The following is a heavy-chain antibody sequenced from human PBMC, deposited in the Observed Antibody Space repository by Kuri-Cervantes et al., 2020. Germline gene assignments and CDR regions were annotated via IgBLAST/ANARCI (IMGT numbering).Heavy chain of an antibody. CDR3: ARDYMADYYYYYGMDV. D-gene: IGHD5-24*01. V-gene: IGHV1-2*02. CDR1: GYTFTGYY. Sequence: ASVKVSCKASGYTFTGYYMHWVRQAPGQGLEWMGWINPNSGGTNYAQKFQGRVTMTRDTSISTAYMVLSRLRSYDTAVYYCARDYMADYYYYYGMDVWGQGTTVTVSS. J-gene: IGHJ6*02. CDR2: INPNSGGT.